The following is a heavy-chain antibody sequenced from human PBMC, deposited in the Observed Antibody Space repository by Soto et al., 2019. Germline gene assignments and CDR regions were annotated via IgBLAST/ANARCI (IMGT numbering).Heavy chain of an antibody. CDR2: INQSGDET. CDR1: GFTFSNDA. J-gene: IGHJ4*02. V-gene: IGHV3-23*01. D-gene: IGHD2-2*01. CDR3: AKRRSRGGFVDY. Sequence: EVQLLESGGGLVQPGGSLRLSCAASGFTFSNDAMTWVRQAPGKGLEWVSSINQSGDETYHADSVKGRFTISRDNSKNTLYLQMSSLRAEDXAVYYXAKRRSRGGFVDYWGQGTLVAVSS.